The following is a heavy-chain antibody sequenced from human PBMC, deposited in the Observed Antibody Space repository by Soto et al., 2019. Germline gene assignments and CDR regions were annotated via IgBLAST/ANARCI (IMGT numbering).Heavy chain of an antibody. CDR3: AIDRRYFDWLLAQVRVDYYMDV. Sequence: GGSLRLSCAASGFTFSSYWMSWVRQAPGKGLEWVANIKQDGSEKYYVDSVKGRFTISRDNAKNSLYLQMNSLRAEDTAVYYCAIDRRYFDWLLAQVRVDYYMDVWGKGTTVTVSS. CDR1: GFTFSSYW. J-gene: IGHJ6*03. V-gene: IGHV3-7*01. D-gene: IGHD3-9*01. CDR2: IKQDGSEK.